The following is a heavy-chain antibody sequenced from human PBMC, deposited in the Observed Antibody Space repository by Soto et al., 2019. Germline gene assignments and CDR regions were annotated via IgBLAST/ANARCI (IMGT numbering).Heavy chain of an antibody. D-gene: IGHD2-2*01. V-gene: IGHV4-4*07. CDR2: IYTSGST. Sequence: SETLPVTCTDSGGSISSYYWSWIRQPAGKGLQWIGRIYTSGSTNYNPSLKSRVTMSVDTSKNQFSLKLSSVTAADTAVYYCARACSSTSCYDVFDSWGQGTLVTVSS. J-gene: IGHJ4*02. CDR1: GGSISSYY. CDR3: ARACSSTSCYDVFDS.